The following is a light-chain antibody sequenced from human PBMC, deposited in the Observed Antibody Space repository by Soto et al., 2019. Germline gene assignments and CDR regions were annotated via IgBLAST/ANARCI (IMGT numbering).Light chain of an antibody. CDR2: EVS. V-gene: IGLV2-23*02. CDR1: GSYNF. CDR3: CSDAGRSTYV. J-gene: IGLJ1*01. Sequence: QSVLTQPASVSGSPGQSITISCTVGSYNFVYWYQQHPGKAPKVLIYEVSKRPSGVSDRFSGSKSGNTASLTISGLQAEDEADYYCCSDAGRSTYVFGTGTKVTVL.